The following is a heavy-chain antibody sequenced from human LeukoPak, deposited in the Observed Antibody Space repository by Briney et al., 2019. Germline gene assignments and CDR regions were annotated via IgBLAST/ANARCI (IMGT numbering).Heavy chain of an antibody. J-gene: IGHJ6*03. V-gene: IGHV4-34*01. Sequence: SETLSLTCAVYGGSFSGYHWTWIRQSPGKGLEWIGDINPSGSTYYNPCLKSRLPISVDTSKKQVSRKLRSVTAADTAVYYCARGRHDITMIVVVMTSVSYYLDVWGKGTTVTVS. D-gene: IGHD3-22*01. CDR3: ARGRHDITMIVVVMTSVSYYLDV. CDR2: INPSGST. CDR1: GGSFSGYH.